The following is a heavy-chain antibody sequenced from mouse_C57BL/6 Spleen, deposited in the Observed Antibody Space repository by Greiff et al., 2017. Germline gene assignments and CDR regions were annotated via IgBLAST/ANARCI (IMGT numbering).Heavy chain of an antibody. J-gene: IGHJ4*01. V-gene: IGHV2-3*01. CDR2: KWGDGGT. D-gene: IGHD4-1*02. CDR3: AKKGGNWDVYYAMDY. CDR1: GFSLTSYG. Sequence: VKLVESGPGLVAPSQSLSITCTVSGFSLTSYGVSWVRQPPGKGLGGLGVKWGDGGTNYPSAPISRLGISKDNSKSQVFLKLNDLQTDDTATYYCAKKGGNWDVYYAMDYWGQGTSVTVSS.